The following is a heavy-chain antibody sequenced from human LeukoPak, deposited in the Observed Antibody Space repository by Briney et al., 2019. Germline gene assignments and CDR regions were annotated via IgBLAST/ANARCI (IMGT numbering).Heavy chain of an antibody. V-gene: IGHV4-34*01. CDR3: ASDSSGPWTKFDY. CDR2: IYHSGST. J-gene: IGHJ4*02. CDR1: GGSFSGYY. D-gene: IGHD3-22*01. Sequence: SETLSLTCAVYGGSFSGYYWSWIRQPSGKGLEWIGEIYHSGSTNYNPSLKSRVTISVDKSKNQFSLKLSSVTAADTAVYYCASDSSGPWTKFDYWGQGTLVTVSS.